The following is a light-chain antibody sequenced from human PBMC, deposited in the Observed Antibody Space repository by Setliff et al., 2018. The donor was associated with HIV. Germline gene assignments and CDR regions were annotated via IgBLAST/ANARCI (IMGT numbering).Light chain of an antibody. J-gene: IGLJ1*01. CDR3: CSYAGSYTSPYV. V-gene: IGLV2-11*01. CDR1: SSVVGASNS. CDR2: DVS. Sequence: QSALTQPRSVSGSPGQSVTISCTGTSSVVGASNSVSWYQHHPGKAPKVIIYDVSDRPSGVPDRFSGSKSGNTASLTISGLQAEDEADYYCCSYAGSYTSPYVFGTGTKVTVL.